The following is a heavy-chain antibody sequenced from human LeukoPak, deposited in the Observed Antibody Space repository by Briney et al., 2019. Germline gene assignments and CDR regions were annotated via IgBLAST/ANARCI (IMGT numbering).Heavy chain of an antibody. CDR2: IWYDGSNK. CDR3: ATTSNSKLVHY. V-gene: IGHV3-30*02. Sequence: HPGGSLRLSCAASGFTFSSYGMHWVRQAPGKGLEWVAVIWYDGSNKYYADSVKGRFTISRDNSKNTLYLQMNSLRAEDTAVYYCATTSNSKLVHYWGQGTLVTVSS. CDR1: GFTFSSYG. J-gene: IGHJ4*02. D-gene: IGHD6-6*01.